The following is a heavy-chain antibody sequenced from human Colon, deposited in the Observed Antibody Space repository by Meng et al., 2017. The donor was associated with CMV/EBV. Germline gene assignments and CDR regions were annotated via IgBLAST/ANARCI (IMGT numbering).Heavy chain of an antibody. CDR1: AFTFSSYG. V-gene: IGHV3-30*02. CDR2: IRFDGQNK. D-gene: IGHD3-10*01. Sequence: GGSLRLSCTASAFTFSSYGIHWVRQAPGKGLEWVAFIRFDGQNKHYADSVKGRFTVSRDNSKNTLYLQMNTLRTEDTAVYYCAKEFGSGSSFDHWGQGTLVTVSS. J-gene: IGHJ4*02. CDR3: AKEFGSGSSFDH.